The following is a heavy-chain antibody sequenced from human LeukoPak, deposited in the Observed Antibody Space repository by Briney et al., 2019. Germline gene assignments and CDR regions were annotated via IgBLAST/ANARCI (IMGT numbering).Heavy chain of an antibody. CDR2: ISGSGGST. J-gene: IGHJ6*02. CDR1: GFTVSSNY. V-gene: IGHV3-23*01. Sequence: PGGSLRLSCAASGFTVSSNYMSWVRQAPGKGLEWVSTISGSGGSTYYAGSVKGRFTISRDNSKNTLYLQMNSLSADDTAVYYCAKVLATTGTIPLDVWGQGTTVTVS. D-gene: IGHD1-1*01. CDR3: AKVLATTGTIPLDV.